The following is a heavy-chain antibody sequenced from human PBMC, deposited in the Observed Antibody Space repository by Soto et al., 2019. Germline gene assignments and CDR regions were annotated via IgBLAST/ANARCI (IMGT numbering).Heavy chain of an antibody. CDR2: IYYNGNT. D-gene: IGHD7-27*01. Sequence: QVQLQDSGPGLVKPSETLSLTCTVSGGSISNHYWSWIRQPPGKGLEWIGYIYYNGNTNYNPSLKSRVTMSVDTSKKQISLKLSSVTAADTAVYYCTRANWYSEYWGQGTLVTVSS. CDR3: TRANWYSEY. V-gene: IGHV4-59*11. CDR1: GGSISNHY. J-gene: IGHJ4*02.